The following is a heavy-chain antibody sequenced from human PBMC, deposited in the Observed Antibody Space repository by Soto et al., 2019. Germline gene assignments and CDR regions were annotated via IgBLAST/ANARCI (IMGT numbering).Heavy chain of an antibody. D-gene: IGHD3-10*01. J-gene: IGHJ4*02. CDR3: VGGQYYFDY. V-gene: IGHV3-30*03. CDR2: ISYDGSNK. CDR1: GFPFSSYG. Sequence: QVQLVESGGGVVQPGRSLRLSCAASGFPFSSYGMHWVREAPGKGLEWGAVISYDGSNKYYADSVKGRFTISRDNSASTLYLQMNSLRPEDTALYYCVGGQYYFDYRGQGTLVTVSP.